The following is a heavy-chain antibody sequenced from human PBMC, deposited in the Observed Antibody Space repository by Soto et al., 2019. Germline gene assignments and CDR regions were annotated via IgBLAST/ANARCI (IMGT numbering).Heavy chain of an antibody. J-gene: IGHJ3*02. D-gene: IGHD3-22*01. Sequence: SVKVSCKASGGTFSSYAISWVRQAPGQGLEWMGGIIPIFGTANYAQKFQGRVTITADESTSTAHMELSSLRSEDTAVYYCARDPRTVTMIPAFDIWGQGTMVTVSS. V-gene: IGHV1-69*13. CDR3: ARDPRTVTMIPAFDI. CDR2: IIPIFGTA. CDR1: GGTFSSYA.